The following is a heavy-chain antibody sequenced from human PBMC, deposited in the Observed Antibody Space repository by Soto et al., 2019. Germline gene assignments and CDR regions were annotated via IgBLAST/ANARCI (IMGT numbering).Heavy chain of an antibody. CDR3: ARPRGYGGNSHFDY. D-gene: IGHD2-21*02. V-gene: IGHV3-74*01. CDR1: GFTFSSYW. Sequence: EVQLVESGGGLVQPGGSLRLSCAASGFTFSSYWMHWVRQAPGKGLVWVSRINSDGSSTSYADSMKGRFTISRDNAKNTLYLQMNSLRAEDTAVYYCARPRGYGGNSHFDYWGQGTLVTVSS. CDR2: INSDGSST. J-gene: IGHJ4*02.